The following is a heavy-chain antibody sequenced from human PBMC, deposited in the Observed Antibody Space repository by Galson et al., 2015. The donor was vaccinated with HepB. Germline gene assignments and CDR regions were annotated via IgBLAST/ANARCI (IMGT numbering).Heavy chain of an antibody. CDR3: AGGRFLEWLFWFYFDY. CDR1: GGTFTTYA. D-gene: IGHD3-3*01. V-gene: IGHV1-69*10. CDR2: IIPILGTA. J-gene: IGHJ4*02. Sequence: SVKVSCKASGGTFTTYAIRWVRQAPGQGLEWIGGIIPILGTARYAQKFQGRVTITADKSTSTAYMELSSLRSEDTAVYYCAGGRFLEWLFWFYFDYWGQGTLVTVSS.